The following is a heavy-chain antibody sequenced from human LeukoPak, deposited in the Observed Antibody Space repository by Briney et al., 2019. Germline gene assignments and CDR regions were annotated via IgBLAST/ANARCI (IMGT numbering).Heavy chain of an antibody. V-gene: IGHV3-30*02. Sequence: GGSLRLSCVASGFTFSYYGMHWVRQAPGKGLEWVAFIRYDGSNEYYAESVKGRFTISRDNSKNTLYLQMNSLRVEDTAAYYCAKIEGKYQLANIPDSWGQGTLVSVSS. CDR2: IRYDGSNE. CDR3: AKIEGKYQLANIPDS. D-gene: IGHD2-2*01. J-gene: IGHJ4*02. CDR1: GFTFSYYG.